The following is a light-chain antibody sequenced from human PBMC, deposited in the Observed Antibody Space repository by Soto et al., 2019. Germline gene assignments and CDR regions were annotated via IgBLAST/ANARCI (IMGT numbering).Light chain of an antibody. J-gene: IGKJ1*01. CDR3: QQYATSPRT. Sequence: ENVLTQSPVTLSLSPGEEATLSCRASQSVNNNYLAWYQQIPGQPPRLLIYGASSRATGIPDRFSGRGSGTDFTLTIARLEPEDFSVYYCQQYATSPRTFGQGTKV. CDR1: QSVNNNY. CDR2: GAS. V-gene: IGKV3-20*01.